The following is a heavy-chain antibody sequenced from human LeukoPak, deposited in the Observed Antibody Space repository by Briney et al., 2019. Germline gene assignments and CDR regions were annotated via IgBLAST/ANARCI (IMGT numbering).Heavy chain of an antibody. D-gene: IGHD3-22*01. Sequence: GGSLRLSCAASGFTFSSYGMHSVRQAPGKGLEWVAVIWYDGSNKYYADSVRGRFTISRDNSKNTLYLQMNSLRAEDTSVYYCARDADRGRPSDYWGQGTLVTVSS. CDR3: ARDADRGRPSDY. V-gene: IGHV3-33*01. CDR1: GFTFSSYG. CDR2: IWYDGSNK. J-gene: IGHJ4*02.